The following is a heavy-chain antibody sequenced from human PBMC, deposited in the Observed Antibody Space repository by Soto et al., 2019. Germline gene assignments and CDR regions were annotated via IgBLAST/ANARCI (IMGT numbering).Heavy chain of an antibody. J-gene: IGHJ4*02. CDR3: AKGVQYYYDSSGYCDY. CDR2: ISGGGDYT. V-gene: IGHV3-23*01. CDR1: GFTFGNYA. D-gene: IGHD3-22*01. Sequence: GRSLRLSCAASGFTFGNYAMSWVRQAPGKGLEWVSAISGGGDYTYYADSVKGRFTISRDNSKNTLYVQMNSLRAEDTAVYYCAKGVQYYYDSSGYCDYWGQGTLVTVS.